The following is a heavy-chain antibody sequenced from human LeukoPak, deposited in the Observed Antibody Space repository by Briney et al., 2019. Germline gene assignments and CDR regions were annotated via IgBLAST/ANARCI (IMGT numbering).Heavy chain of an antibody. D-gene: IGHD5-24*01. Sequence: SVKVSCKASGGTFSSCAISWVRQAPGQGLEWMGGIIPIFGTANYAQKFQGRVTITADESTSTAYMELSSLRSEDTAVYYCARGEDGYNYDYYYYYGMDVWGQGTTVTVSS. J-gene: IGHJ6*02. CDR2: IIPIFGTA. CDR1: GGTFSSCA. CDR3: ARGEDGYNYDYYYYYGMDV. V-gene: IGHV1-69*13.